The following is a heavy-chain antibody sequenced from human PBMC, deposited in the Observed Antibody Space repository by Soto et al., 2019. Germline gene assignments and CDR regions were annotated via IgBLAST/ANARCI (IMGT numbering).Heavy chain of an antibody. V-gene: IGHV3-30-3*01. CDR1: GFTFSSYA. Sequence: QVQLVESGGGVVQPGRSLRLSCAASGFTFSSYAMHWVRQAPGKGLEWVAVISYDGSNKYYADSVKGRFTISRDNSKNTLYPQMNSLRAEDTAVYYCARDPDYGMDVWGQGTTVTVSS. CDR3: ARDPDYGMDV. J-gene: IGHJ6*02. CDR2: ISYDGSNK.